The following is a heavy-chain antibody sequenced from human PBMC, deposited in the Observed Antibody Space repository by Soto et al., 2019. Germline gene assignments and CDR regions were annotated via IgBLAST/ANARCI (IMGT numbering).Heavy chain of an antibody. V-gene: IGHV3-23*01. CDR2: IRGRGDGI. CDR3: AKVSGSGGFHVI. J-gene: IGHJ4*02. CDR1: GFTFSTYG. Sequence: PGGSLRLSCAASGFTFSTYGMAWVRQAPGKGLDWVASIRGRGDGIQYADAVQGRFVISRDNSINTLFPQMGNLRVEDTATYYCAKVSGSGGFHVIGGQGTLVTVSS. D-gene: IGHD2-8*02.